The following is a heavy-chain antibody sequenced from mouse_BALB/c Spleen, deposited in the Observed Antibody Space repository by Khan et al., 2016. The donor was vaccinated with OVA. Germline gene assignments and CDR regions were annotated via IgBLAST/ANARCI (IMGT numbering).Heavy chain of an antibody. CDR1: GYTFTDFT. Sequence: VQLQESGAELVRPGVSVKISCKGSGYTFTDFTMHWVKQSHAMSLEWIGVISTYYGDANYNQKFKDKATMTVDKSSNTAYMALARLTSEDSAIYFCGRGGGGDRFLYWGQGTLVTVSA. CDR2: ISTYYGDA. V-gene: IGHV1S137*01. J-gene: IGHJ3*01. CDR3: GRGGGGDRFLY.